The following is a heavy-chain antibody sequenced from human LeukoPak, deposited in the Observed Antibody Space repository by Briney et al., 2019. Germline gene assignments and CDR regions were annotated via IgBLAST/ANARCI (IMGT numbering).Heavy chain of an antibody. CDR1: GGSISSSGYY. D-gene: IGHD1-26*01. CDR3: ARHEYSGSYYGLSWFDP. CDR2: IYYSGST. V-gene: IGHV4-39*01. J-gene: IGHJ5*02. Sequence: SETLSLTCTVSGGSISSSGYYWGWIRQPPGKGLEWIASIYYSGSTYYNPSLKSRVTISVDTSKNQLSLKLSSLTGAHTAVYYCARHEYSGSYYGLSWFDPWGQGTLVTVSS.